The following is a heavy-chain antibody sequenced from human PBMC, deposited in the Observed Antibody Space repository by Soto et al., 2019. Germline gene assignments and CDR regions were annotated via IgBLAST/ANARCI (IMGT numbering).Heavy chain of an antibody. CDR2: INSDGSST. CDR3: ARVPTIYGLKGITFDY. D-gene: IGHD4-17*01. J-gene: IGHJ4*02. Sequence: EVQLVESGGGLVQPGGSLRLSCAASGFTFSSYWMHWVRQAPGKGLVWVSRINSDGSSTSYADSVKGRFTISRDNAKNTLYLQMNSLRAEDTAVYYCARVPTIYGLKGITFDYWGQGTLVTVSS. CDR1: GFTFSSYW. V-gene: IGHV3-74*01.